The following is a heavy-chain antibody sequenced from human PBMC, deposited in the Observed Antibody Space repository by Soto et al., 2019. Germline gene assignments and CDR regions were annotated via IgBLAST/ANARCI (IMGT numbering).Heavy chain of an antibody. D-gene: IGHD2-15*01. V-gene: IGHV3-11*06. CDR2: ISTTSSYT. J-gene: IGHJ4*02. CDR1: GFTFGDYY. CDR3: ARRGLSLVVVAATSFCH. Sequence: QVQLVESGGGLVKPGGSLRLSCAASGFTFGDYYMSWIRQAPGKGLEWLSYISTTSSYTNYADSVKGRFTISRDNARKSLYLEMNRLRAEDTAVYYCARRGLSLVVVAATSFCHWGQGTLVTVSS.